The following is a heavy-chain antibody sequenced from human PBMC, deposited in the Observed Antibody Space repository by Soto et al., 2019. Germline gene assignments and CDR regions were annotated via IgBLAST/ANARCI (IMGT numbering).Heavy chain of an antibody. V-gene: IGHV4-34*01. Sequence: PTETLSLTCAVYGGSFSGYYWSWIRQPPGKGLEWIGEINHSGSANYNPSLKSRVTISVDTSKNQFSLKLSSVTAADTAVYYCARSPRRVSGMDVWGQGTTVT. J-gene: IGHJ6*02. CDR1: GGSFSGYY. CDR2: INHSGSA. CDR3: ARSPRRVSGMDV.